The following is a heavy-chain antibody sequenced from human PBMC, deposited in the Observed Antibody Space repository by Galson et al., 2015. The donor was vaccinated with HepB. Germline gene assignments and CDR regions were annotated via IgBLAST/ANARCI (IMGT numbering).Heavy chain of an antibody. Sequence: SVKVSCKASGYTFTRNGISWVRQAPGQGLEWMAGISANSGNTNYAQKFQDRVTMTTETTTSTAYMELRSLTSDDTAVYYCARDVRYAFEMWGQGTMVTVSS. D-gene: IGHD3-10*02. V-gene: IGHV1-18*01. CDR1: GYTFTRNG. CDR3: ARDVRYAFEM. CDR2: ISANSGNT. J-gene: IGHJ3*02.